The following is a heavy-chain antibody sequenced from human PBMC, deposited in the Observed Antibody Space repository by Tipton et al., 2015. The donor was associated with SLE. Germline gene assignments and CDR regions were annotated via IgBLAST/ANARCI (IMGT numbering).Heavy chain of an antibody. V-gene: IGHV4-59*01. CDR3: ARGLVNWNYFDY. Sequence: TLSLTCTVSGGPISSYYWSWIRQPPGKGLEWIGYIYYSGSTNYNPSLKSRVTISVDTSKNQFSLKLSSVTAADTAVYYCARGLVNWNYFDYWGQGTLVTVSS. D-gene: IGHD1-20*01. CDR1: GGPISSYY. CDR2: IYYSGST. J-gene: IGHJ4*02.